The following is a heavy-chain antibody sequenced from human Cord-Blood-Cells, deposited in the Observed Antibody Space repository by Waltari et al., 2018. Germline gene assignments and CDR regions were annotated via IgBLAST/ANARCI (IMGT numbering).Heavy chain of an antibody. D-gene: IGHD2-15*01. V-gene: IGHV1-24*01. J-gene: IGHJ6*02. CDR2: FDPEDGET. CDR3: ATDLGGVVVVAATRGQYGMDV. Sequence: QVQLVQSGAEVKKPGASVKVSCKVSGYTLTELSMHWVRQAPGQGLEWMGGFDPEDGETIYAQKFQGRVTMTEDTSTDTAYMELSSLRSEDTAVYYCATDLGGVVVVAATRGQYGMDVWGQGTTVTVSS. CDR1: GYTLTELS.